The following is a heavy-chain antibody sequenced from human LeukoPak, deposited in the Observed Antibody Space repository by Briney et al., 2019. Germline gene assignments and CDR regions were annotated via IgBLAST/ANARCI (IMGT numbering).Heavy chain of an antibody. CDR3: ARSGFGESDAFDI. Sequence: ASVKVSCKVSGYTLTELSMHWVRQATGQGLEWMGWMNPNSGNTGYAQKFQGRVTITRNTSISTAYMELSSLRSEDTAVYYCARSGFGESDAFDIWGQGTMVTVSS. CDR2: MNPNSGNT. V-gene: IGHV1-8*03. J-gene: IGHJ3*02. D-gene: IGHD3-10*01. CDR1: GYTLTELS.